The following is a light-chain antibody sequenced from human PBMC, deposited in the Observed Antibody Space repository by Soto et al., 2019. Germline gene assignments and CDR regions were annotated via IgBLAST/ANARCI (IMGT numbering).Light chain of an antibody. Sequence: EIVLTQSPGTLSLSPGERATLSCRASQSVSSLAWYQQRPGQAPRLLIYGASSRATAIPDRFSGSGSGTDFTLTISGLEPEDLAVYFGQLYDGTRQTFGQGTKLESK. CDR1: QSVSS. CDR3: QLYDGTRQT. V-gene: IGKV3-20*01. CDR2: GAS. J-gene: IGKJ2*01.